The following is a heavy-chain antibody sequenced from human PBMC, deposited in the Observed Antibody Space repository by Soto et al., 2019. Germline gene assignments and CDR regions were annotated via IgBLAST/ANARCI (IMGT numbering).Heavy chain of an antibody. Sequence: TSAKLSSKAPGYTITSNDINWARQATGQGLEWMGWMNPNSGNTGYAQKFQGRVTTTRNTSISTAYMELSSLRSEDTAVYYCARERSGSSDYLGQGTLVTVSS. D-gene: IGHD1-26*01. V-gene: IGHV1-8*01. CDR1: GYTITSND. J-gene: IGHJ4*02. CDR3: ARERSGSSDY. CDR2: MNPNSGNT.